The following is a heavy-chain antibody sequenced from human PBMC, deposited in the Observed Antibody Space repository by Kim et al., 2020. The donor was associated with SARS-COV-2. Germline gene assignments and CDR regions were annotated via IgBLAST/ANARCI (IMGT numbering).Heavy chain of an antibody. J-gene: IGHJ6*02. V-gene: IGHV3-23*01. CDR3: AKGTSYHYYGMDV. Sequence: ADPGTGRCTVSRDNSKNTLYLQMNSRRVEDTDVYYCAKGTSYHYYGMDVWGQGTTVTVSS.